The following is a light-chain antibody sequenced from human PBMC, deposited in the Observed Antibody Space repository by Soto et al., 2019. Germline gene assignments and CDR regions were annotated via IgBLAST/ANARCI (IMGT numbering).Light chain of an antibody. CDR2: EVS. CDR3: FSYAGNSVFV. V-gene: IGLV2-23*02. J-gene: IGLJ1*01. Sequence: QSVLTQPASVSGSPGQSITISCTGTSSDVGGYNYVSWYQQNPGKAPKLMIYEVSNRPSGVSNRFSGSKSGNMAPLTISGLQAEDAADYYCFSYAGNSVFVFGTGTKVTVL. CDR1: SSDVGGYNY.